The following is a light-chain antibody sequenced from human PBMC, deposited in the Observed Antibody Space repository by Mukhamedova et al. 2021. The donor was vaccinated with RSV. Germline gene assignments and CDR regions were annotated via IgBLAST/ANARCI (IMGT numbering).Light chain of an antibody. CDR2: DTY. Sequence: WYQRRVHGKAPKLLIYDTYTLHSGVPSRFRGSGSEPDFTLTITSLQPEEFATYYCQQSYSTPLTFGGGTKVEI. J-gene: IGKJ4*01. V-gene: IGKV1-39*01. CDR3: QQSYSTPLT.